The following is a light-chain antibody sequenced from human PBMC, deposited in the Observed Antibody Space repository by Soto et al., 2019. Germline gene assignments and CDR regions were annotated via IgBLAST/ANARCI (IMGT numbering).Light chain of an antibody. CDR2: GAS. Sequence: ERVMTQSPATLSVSPGERSTLSCRASQSVGSNLAWYQQKPGQAPRLLIFGASSRATGIPARFSGSGSGTDFTLTISSLEPEDFAVYYCQQRSNWPPSITFGQGTRLEI. V-gene: IGKV3-11*01. CDR1: QSVGSN. J-gene: IGKJ5*01. CDR3: QQRSNWPPSIT.